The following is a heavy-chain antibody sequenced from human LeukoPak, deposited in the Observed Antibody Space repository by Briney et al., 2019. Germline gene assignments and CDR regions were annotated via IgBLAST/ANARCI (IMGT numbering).Heavy chain of an antibody. CDR3: ASIAVAKGQNWFDP. J-gene: IGHJ5*02. Sequence: ASVKVSCKVSGYTLTELSMHWVRQAPGKGLEWMGGFDPEDGETIYAQKFQGRVTMTEDTSTDTAYMELSSLRSEDTAVYYCASIAVAKGQNWFDPWGQGTLVTVSS. CDR2: FDPEDGET. CDR1: GYTLTELS. D-gene: IGHD6-19*01. V-gene: IGHV1-24*01.